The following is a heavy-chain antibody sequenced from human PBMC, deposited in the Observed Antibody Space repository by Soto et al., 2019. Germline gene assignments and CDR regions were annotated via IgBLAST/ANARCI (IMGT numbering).Heavy chain of an antibody. CDR3: GAATGAY. V-gene: IGHV3-21*01. J-gene: IGHJ4*02. CDR2: ISRSSSYI. Sequence: EVQLVESGGGLVKPGGSLRLSCAASGFTFSSYTMNWVRQAPGKGLEWVSSISRSSSYIYFADSVKGRLTISRDNAKNSLSLQMNSRRAEDTAVYYCGAATGAYRGQGTRVTFSS. D-gene: IGHD2-15*01. CDR1: GFTFSSYT.